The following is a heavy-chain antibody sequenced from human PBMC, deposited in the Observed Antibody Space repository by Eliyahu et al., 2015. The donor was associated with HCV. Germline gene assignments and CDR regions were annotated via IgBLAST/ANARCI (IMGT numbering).Heavy chain of an antibody. Sequence: QVQLQESGPGLVKPSETLSLTCTVXGGSVSXGSYYWSWIRQPPGKGLEWIGYIYYSGSTNYNPSLKSRVTISVDTSKNQFSLKLSSVTAADTAVYYCARDLRSMVSQFDPWGQGTLVTVSS. J-gene: IGHJ5*02. CDR3: ARDLRSMVSQFDP. D-gene: IGHD2-8*01. CDR1: GGSVSXGSYY. V-gene: IGHV4-61*01. CDR2: IYYSGST.